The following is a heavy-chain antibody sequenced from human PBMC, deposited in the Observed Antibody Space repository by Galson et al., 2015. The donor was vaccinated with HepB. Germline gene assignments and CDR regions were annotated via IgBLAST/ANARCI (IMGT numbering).Heavy chain of an antibody. Sequence: SLRLSCAASGFSVYSNYMNWVRQAPGKGLEWASLIYSSSSTNYADFVRGRFTISRDTSKNTVYLQMSRLRADDTAMYYCAQLGTGYWGRGTLVTVSS. CDR1: GFSVYSNY. V-gene: IGHV3-53*01. CDR2: IYSSSST. J-gene: IGHJ4*02. CDR3: AQLGTGY. D-gene: IGHD7-27*01.